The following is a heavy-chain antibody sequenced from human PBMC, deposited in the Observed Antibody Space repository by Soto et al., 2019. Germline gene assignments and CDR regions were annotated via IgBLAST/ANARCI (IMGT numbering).Heavy chain of an antibody. D-gene: IGHD5-12*01. Sequence: KTSETLSLTCTVSGGSISSGDYYWSWIRQPPGKGLEWIGYIYYSGSTYYNPSLKSRVTISVDTSKNQFSLKLSSVTAADTAAYYCAREAYPVATLDYWGQGTLVTVSS. CDR3: AREAYPVATLDY. CDR2: IYYSGST. J-gene: IGHJ4*02. CDR1: GGSISSGDYY. V-gene: IGHV4-30-4*01.